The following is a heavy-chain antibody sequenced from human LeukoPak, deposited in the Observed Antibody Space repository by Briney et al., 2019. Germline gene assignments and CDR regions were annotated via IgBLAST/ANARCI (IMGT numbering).Heavy chain of an antibody. CDR1: GYTFSSNY. Sequence: ASVKVSCKAFGYTFSSNYMHWVRQAPGQGPEWVGVISPSGGSTNYAQKFQGRVTMATGTSTSTAYKEQRSMRSEDTAVYYCARGWYYDYVWGSYRGYDYWGQGTLVNVSS. D-gene: IGHD3-16*02. CDR2: ISPSGGST. V-gene: IGHV1-46*01. J-gene: IGHJ4*02. CDR3: ARGWYYDYVWGSYRGYDY.